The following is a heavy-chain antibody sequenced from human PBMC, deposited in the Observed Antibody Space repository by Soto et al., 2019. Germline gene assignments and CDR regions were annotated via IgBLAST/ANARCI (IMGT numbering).Heavy chain of an antibody. J-gene: IGHJ5*02. D-gene: IGHD1-1*01. CDR2: IYWDDDK. CDR1: GFSLSTSGVG. V-gene: IGHV2-5*02. CDR3: LHRRRGTNRGFDP. Sequence: QITLKESGPTLVKPTQTLTLTCTFSGFSLSTSGVGVGWIRQPPGKALEWLALIYWDDDKSYSPSLKSRLTIPKDTAQSQVVLTMPNRAPVDTATYYCLHRRRGTNRGFDPWGQGILVTVSS.